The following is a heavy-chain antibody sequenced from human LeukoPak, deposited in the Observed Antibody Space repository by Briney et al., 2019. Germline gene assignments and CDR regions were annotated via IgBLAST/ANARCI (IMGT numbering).Heavy chain of an antibody. V-gene: IGHV5-51*01. CDR2: IYPGDSDT. CDR3: AAGIAARGKYYFDY. D-gene: IGHD6-13*01. J-gene: IGHJ4*02. CDR1: GYRFTSYW. Sequence: GASLKISFKGSGYRFTSYWIGWVRPMPGKGLEWMGIIYPGDSDTRYSPSFQGQVTISAEKSISTAYLQWSSLKASDTAMYYCAAGIAARGKYYFDYWGQGTLVTVSS.